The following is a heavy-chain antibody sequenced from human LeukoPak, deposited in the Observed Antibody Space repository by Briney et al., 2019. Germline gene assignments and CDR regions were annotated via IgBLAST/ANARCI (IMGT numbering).Heavy chain of an antibody. J-gene: IGHJ4*02. CDR1: GGSFSGYY. D-gene: IGHD3-22*01. CDR3: ARASYYYDSSGYYYYFDY. V-gene: IGHV4-34*01. CDR2: INHSGST. Sequence: SETLSLTCAVYGGSFSGYYWSWIRQPPGKGLEWIGEINHSGSTNYNPSLKSRVTISVDTSKNQFSLKLSSVTAADTAVYYRARASYYYDSSGYYYYFDYWGQGTLVTVSS.